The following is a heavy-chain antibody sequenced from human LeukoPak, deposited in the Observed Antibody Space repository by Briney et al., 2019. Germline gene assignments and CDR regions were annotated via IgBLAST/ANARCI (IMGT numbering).Heavy chain of an antibody. J-gene: IGHJ3*02. D-gene: IGHD6-19*01. V-gene: IGHV4-59*01. CDR3: ARDRQQWLVRGAFDI. CDR1: GGSISSYY. Sequence: SETLSLTCTVSGGSISSYYWSWIRQPPGKGLEWMGYIYYSGSTNYNPSLKSRVTISVDASKNQFSLKLSSVTAADTAVYYCARDRQQWLVRGAFDIWGQGTMVTVSS. CDR2: IYYSGST.